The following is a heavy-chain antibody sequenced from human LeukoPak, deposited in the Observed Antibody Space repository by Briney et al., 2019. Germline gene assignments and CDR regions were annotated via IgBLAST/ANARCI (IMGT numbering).Heavy chain of an antibody. D-gene: IGHD1-14*01. J-gene: IGHJ6*02. CDR1: GFTVSSNY. CDR2: IYSGGST. Sequence: GGSLRLSCAASGFTVSSNYMSWVRQAPGKGLEWVSVIYSGGSTYYADSVKGRFTISRDNSKNTLYLQMNSLRAEDTAVYYCAREVYSRGNYYYYYGMDVWGQGTTVTVSS. V-gene: IGHV3-66*01. CDR3: AREVYSRGNYYYYYGMDV.